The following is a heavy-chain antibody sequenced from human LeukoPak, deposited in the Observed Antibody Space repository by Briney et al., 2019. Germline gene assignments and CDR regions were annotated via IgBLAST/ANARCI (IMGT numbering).Heavy chain of an antibody. D-gene: IGHD4-23*01. J-gene: IGHJ1*01. Sequence: GASVKVSCKASGYTFTSYYMHWVRQAPGQGLEWMGIINPSGGSTSYAQKFQGRVTMTRDTSTSTVYMELSSLRSDDTAVYYCARDKAVTTEVTQHFQHWGQGTLVTVSS. CDR1: GYTFTSYY. V-gene: IGHV1-46*01. CDR3: ARDKAVTTEVTQHFQH. CDR2: INPSGGST.